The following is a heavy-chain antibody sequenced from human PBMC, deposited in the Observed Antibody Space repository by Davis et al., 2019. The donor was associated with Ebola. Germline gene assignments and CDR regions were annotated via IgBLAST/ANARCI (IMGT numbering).Heavy chain of an antibody. J-gene: IGHJ6*02. Sequence: SETLSLTCTVSGGSIRSGDSYWGWIRQPPGQGLAWIGYIYSSGNTYYSPSLESRVTISLDTSKRQFSLQLKLVTAADTAVYYCARGARSTLGMATKGGMDVWGQGTTVTVSS. CDR3: ARGARSTLGMATKGGMDV. CDR2: IYSSGNT. V-gene: IGHV4-30-4*08. D-gene: IGHD5-24*01. CDR1: GGSIRSGDSY.